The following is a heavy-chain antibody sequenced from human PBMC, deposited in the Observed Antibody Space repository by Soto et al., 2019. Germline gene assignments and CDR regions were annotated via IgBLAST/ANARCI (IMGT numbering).Heavy chain of an antibody. V-gene: IGHV4-59*01. CDR2: IHNSGMT. Sequence: LSLTCTVSGDTSTSYYWGWIRQPPGKGLEWLGYIHNSGMTSYNPSLNSRVTISIDMSKNKFSLNLKSVTSADTAVYYCARDYYDSVGNTWFDPWGQGTLVTVSS. CDR1: GDTSTSYY. CDR3: ARDYYDSVGNTWFDP. J-gene: IGHJ5*02. D-gene: IGHD3-22*01.